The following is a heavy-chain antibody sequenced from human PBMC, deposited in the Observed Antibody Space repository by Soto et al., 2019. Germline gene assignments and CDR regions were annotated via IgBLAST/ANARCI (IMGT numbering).Heavy chain of an antibody. CDR2: ISYDGSNK. Sequence: GGSLRLSCGASGFTFSSYGMHWVRQAPGKGLEWVAVISYDGSNKYYADSVKGRFTISRDNSKNTLYLQMNSLRAEDTAVYYCAKEFLSIAARPNYYYYGMDVWGQGTTVTVSS. D-gene: IGHD6-6*01. V-gene: IGHV3-30*18. J-gene: IGHJ6*02. CDR1: GFTFSSYG. CDR3: AKEFLSIAARPNYYYYGMDV.